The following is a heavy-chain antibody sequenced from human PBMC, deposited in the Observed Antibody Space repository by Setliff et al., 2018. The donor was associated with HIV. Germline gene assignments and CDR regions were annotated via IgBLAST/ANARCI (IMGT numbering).Heavy chain of an antibody. Sequence: SETLSLTCAVSGVSISSATYYWSWIRHSPGKGLEWIGYIDYSGSAFYNPSLKSRLTISRDTSKNQFSLRMKSVTAADTAVYYCAREGKTALVTKYFDYWGQGTLVTVSS. CDR1: GVSISSATYY. V-gene: IGHV4-31*11. CDR2: IDYSGSA. D-gene: IGHD5-18*01. J-gene: IGHJ4*02. CDR3: AREGKTALVTKYFDY.